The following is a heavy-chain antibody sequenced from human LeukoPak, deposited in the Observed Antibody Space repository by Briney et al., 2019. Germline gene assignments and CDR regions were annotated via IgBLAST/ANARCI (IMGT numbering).Heavy chain of an antibody. CDR2: IGSKAYGGTT. J-gene: IGHJ4*02. Sequence: GGSLRLSCTASGFTFGDYAMSCVRQAPGKGLEWVAFIGSKAYGGTTEYAASVKGRFTISRDDSKSIAYLQMNSLKTEDTAVYYCTGNLSSSWYYFDYWGQGTLVTVSS. CDR3: TGNLSSSWYYFDY. D-gene: IGHD6-13*01. CDR1: GFTFGDYA. V-gene: IGHV3-49*04.